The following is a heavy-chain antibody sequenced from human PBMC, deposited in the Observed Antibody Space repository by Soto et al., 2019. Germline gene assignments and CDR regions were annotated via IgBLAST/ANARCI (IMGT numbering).Heavy chain of an antibody. CDR3: ARVPDY. V-gene: IGHV4-59*12. Sequence: SETLSLTCTVSGGSMNNFYWSWIRQPPGKGLEWIGYVSYSDSSNYNPSLKSRVTISIDRSKNQFSLKLSSVTAADTAAYYCARVPDYWGQGILVTVSS. CDR1: GGSMNNFY. CDR2: VSYSDSS. D-gene: IGHD2-2*01. J-gene: IGHJ4*02.